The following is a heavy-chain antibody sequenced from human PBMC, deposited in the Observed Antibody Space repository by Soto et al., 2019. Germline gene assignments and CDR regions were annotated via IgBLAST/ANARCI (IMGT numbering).Heavy chain of an antibody. CDR2: ISYDGSNK. CDR1: GFTFSSYA. J-gene: IGHJ5*02. V-gene: IGHV3-30-3*01. CDR3: ARGASRIAAAGTGWFDP. D-gene: IGHD6-13*01. Sequence: QVQLVESGGGVVQPGRSLRLSCAASGFTFSSYAMHWVRQAPGKGLEWVAVISYDGSNKYYADSVKGRFTISRDNSKNTLYLQMNSLRAEDTAVYYCARGASRIAAAGTGWFDPWGQGTLVTVSS.